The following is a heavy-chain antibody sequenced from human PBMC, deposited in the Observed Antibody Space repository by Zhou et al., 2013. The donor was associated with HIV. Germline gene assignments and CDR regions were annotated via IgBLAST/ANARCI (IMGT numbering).Heavy chain of an antibody. CDR2: FNPNSGGT. D-gene: IGHD1-20*01. V-gene: IGHV1-2*02. CDR1: GYTFTGYY. Sequence: QVQLVQSGAEVKKPGASVKVSCKTSGYTFTGYYMHWVRQAPGQGLEWMGWFNPNSGGTNLPQKFQGRVTMTREASFSTAYMELTRLRSDDTAIYFCARGLPVGGAWYTAEYFHHWGQGTLVTVSS. CDR3: ARGLPVGGAWYTAEYFHH. J-gene: IGHJ1*01.